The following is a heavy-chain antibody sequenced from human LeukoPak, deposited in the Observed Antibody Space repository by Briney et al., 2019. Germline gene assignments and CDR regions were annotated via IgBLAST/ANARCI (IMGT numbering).Heavy chain of an antibody. J-gene: IGHJ4*02. CDR3: ARDYYDSSGYCELDY. CDR2: IKHDGSEK. Sequence: GGSLRLSCAASGFIFTNYFMSWVRQAPGKGLEWVASIKHDGSEKYYVDSVRGRFTISRDNTMNSLYLQMSSLRAEDTAVYYCARDYYDSSGYCELDYWGQGTLVTVSS. CDR1: GFIFTNYF. D-gene: IGHD3-22*01. V-gene: IGHV3-7*01.